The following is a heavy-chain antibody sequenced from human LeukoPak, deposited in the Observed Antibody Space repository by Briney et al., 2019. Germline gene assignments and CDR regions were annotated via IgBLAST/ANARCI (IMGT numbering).Heavy chain of an antibody. J-gene: IGHJ3*02. V-gene: IGHV4-59*01. CDR3: ARLVDYGNSGDPDIFDI. CDR2: INYSGRI. Sequence: SETLSLTCIVSSGFISSYYWSWIRQTPGKGLEWIALINYSGRIKYNPSLQSRVSISLDTSKNHFSLQLRSVMAADTAVYYCARLVDYGNSGDPDIFDIWGQGTIVSIS. D-gene: IGHD3-22*01. CDR1: SGFISSYY.